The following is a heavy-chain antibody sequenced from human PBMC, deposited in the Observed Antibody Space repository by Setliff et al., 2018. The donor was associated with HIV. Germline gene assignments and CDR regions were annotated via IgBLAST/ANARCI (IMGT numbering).Heavy chain of an antibody. J-gene: IGHJ6*04. V-gene: IGHV5-51*01. CDR3: TRHPLQPEVSGYFYLMDV. CDR1: EYFFRTSW. Sequence: PGESLQISCKGPEYFFRTSWIGWVRHLPGKGLEWVAVIFPLDSESRYNPSLEGHVTISVDKSINTAYLQWTSLRASDTAIYYCTRHPLQPEVSGYFYLMDVWGTGTTVTVSS. CDR2: IFPLDSES. D-gene: IGHD3-9*01.